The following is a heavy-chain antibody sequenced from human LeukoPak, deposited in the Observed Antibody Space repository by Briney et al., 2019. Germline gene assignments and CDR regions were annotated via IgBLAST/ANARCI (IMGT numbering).Heavy chain of an antibody. V-gene: IGHV1-18*01. J-gene: IGHJ6*03. D-gene: IGHD3-3*01. CDR1: GYTFTSYG. Sequence: ASVKVSCKASGYTFTSYGISWVRQAPGQGLEWMGWISAYNGNTNYAQKLQGRVTMTTDTSTSTAYMELRSLRSDDTAVYYCARTLDFWSGYSFSYYYYMDVWGKGTTVTVSS. CDR3: ARTLDFWSGYSFSYYYYMDV. CDR2: ISAYNGNT.